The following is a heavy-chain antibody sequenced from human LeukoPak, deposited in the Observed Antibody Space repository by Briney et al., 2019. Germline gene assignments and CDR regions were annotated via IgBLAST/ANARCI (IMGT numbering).Heavy chain of an antibody. CDR3: ARYGDYDYYYMDV. Sequence: GASVTVSCKASGGTFSSYAISWVRQAPGQGLEWMGGIIPIFGTANYAQKFQGRVTITTDESTSTAYMELSSLRSEDTAVYYCARYGDYDYYYMDVWGKGTTVTVSS. V-gene: IGHV1-69*05. CDR1: GGTFSSYA. D-gene: IGHD4-17*01. J-gene: IGHJ6*03. CDR2: IIPIFGTA.